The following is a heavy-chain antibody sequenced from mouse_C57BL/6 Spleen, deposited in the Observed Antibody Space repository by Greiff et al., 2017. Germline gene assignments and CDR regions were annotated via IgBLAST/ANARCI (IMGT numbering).Heavy chain of an antibody. CDR2: IHPSDSDT. Sequence: QVQLKQPGAELVKPGASVKVSCKASGYTFTSSWMHCVKQRPGHFLEWIGRIHPSDSDTNYNQKFKGKATLTVDKSSSTAYMQLSSLTSEDSAVYYCAIYYDYGPWFAYWGQGTLVTVSA. CDR1: GYTFTSSW. V-gene: IGHV1-74*01. D-gene: IGHD2-4*01. J-gene: IGHJ3*01. CDR3: AIYYDYGPWFAY.